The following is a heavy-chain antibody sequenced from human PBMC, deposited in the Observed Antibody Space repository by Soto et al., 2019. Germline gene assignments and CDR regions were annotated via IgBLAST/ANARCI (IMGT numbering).Heavy chain of an antibody. CDR2: ISGSGGST. D-gene: IGHD2-15*01. CDR1: GFTFSSYA. CDR3: AKDKDIVVVVAATTTFDY. J-gene: IGHJ4*02. V-gene: IGHV3-23*01. Sequence: GGSLRLSCAASGFTFSSYAMSWVRQAPGKGLEWVSAISGSGGSTYYADSEKGRFTISRDNSKNTLYLQMNSLRAEDTAVYYCAKDKDIVVVVAATTTFDYWGQGTLVTVSS.